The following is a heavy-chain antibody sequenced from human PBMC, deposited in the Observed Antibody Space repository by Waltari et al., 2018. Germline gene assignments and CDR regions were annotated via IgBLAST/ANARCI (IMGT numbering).Heavy chain of an antibody. D-gene: IGHD2-8*01. V-gene: IGHV3-23*01. Sequence: EVQLLESGGGLAQPGGSLTLSCAASGLTFSFYAMNWVRQAPGKGLGWVSGISGSGGSTYYADSVKGRFTISRDNSKNTLYLQMNSLRAEDTAVYYCAKDSPVLMVYAADYWGQGTMVTVSS. CDR1: GLTFSFYA. CDR2: ISGSGGST. CDR3: AKDSPVLMVYAADY. J-gene: IGHJ4*02.